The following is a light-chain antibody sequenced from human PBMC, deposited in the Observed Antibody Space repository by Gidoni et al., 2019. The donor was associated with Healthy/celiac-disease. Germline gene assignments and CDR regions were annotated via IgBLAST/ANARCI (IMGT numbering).Light chain of an antibody. CDR2: DVS. J-gene: IGLJ2*01. V-gene: IGLV2-14*04. Sequence: GQSITISCTGTSSDVGGYNYVSWYQQHPGKAPTLMIYDVSTRPSGVSNRFSGSKSGNTASLTISGLQAEDEADYYCSSYTSSSTLVFGGGTKLTVL. CDR3: SSYTSSSTLV. CDR1: SSDVGGYNY.